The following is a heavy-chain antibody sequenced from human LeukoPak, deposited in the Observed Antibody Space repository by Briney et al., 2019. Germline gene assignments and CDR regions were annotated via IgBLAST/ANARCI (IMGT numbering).Heavy chain of an antibody. CDR2: INRYGNT. V-gene: IGHV4-34*01. D-gene: IGHD6-19*01. J-gene: IGHJ4*02. Sequence: SETLSLTCAVYGGSFSDYHWSWIRQPPGKGLEWIGEINRYGNTNYNPSLKSRVTISVDTSKNQFSLKLSSVTAADTAVYYCAIRKYSSGWNDYWGQGTLVTVSS. CDR3: AIRKYSSGWNDY. CDR1: GGSFSDYH.